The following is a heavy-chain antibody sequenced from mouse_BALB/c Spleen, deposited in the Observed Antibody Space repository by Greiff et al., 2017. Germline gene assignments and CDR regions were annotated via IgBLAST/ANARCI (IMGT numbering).Heavy chain of an antibody. Sequence: EVKVVESGGGLVQPGGSLRLSCATSGFTFTDYYMSWVRQPPGKALEWLGFIRNKANGYTTEYSASVKGRFTISRDNSQSILYLQMNTLRAEDSATYYCARDDYGSDYWGQGTTLTVSS. CDR2: IRNKANGYTT. J-gene: IGHJ2*01. V-gene: IGHV7-3*02. D-gene: IGHD1-2*01. CDR1: GFTFTDYY. CDR3: ARDDYGSDY.